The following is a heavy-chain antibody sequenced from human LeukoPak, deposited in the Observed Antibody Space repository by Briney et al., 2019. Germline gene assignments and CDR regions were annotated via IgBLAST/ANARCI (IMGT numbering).Heavy chain of an antibody. CDR2: IRYDGSNK. D-gene: IGHD3-22*01. CDR1: GFTFSSYG. J-gene: IGHJ6*03. Sequence: GGSLRLSCAASGFTFSSYGMHWVRQAPGKGLEWVAFIRYDGSNKYYADSVKGRFTISRDNAKNSLYLQMNSLRAEDTAVYYCAREHYYDSSGSPDYYYYYMDVWGKGTTVTVSS. CDR3: AREHYYDSSGSPDYYYYYMDV. V-gene: IGHV3-30*02.